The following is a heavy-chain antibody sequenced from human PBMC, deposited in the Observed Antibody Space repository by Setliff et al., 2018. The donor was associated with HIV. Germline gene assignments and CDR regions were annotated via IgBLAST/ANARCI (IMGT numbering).Heavy chain of an antibody. CDR3: ARDCRVGWVFTYGMDV. J-gene: IGHJ6*02. V-gene: IGHV3-23*01. D-gene: IGHD6-13*01. CDR2: ISNNGGKT. Sequence: GSLRLSCAASGFTFSSYAMTWVRQAPGKGLEWVSSISNNGGKTYYADSVKGRFTISRDNSKNTLFLQMNSLRPEDTAVYYCARDCRVGWVFTYGMDVWGQGTLVTVSS. CDR1: GFTFSSYA.